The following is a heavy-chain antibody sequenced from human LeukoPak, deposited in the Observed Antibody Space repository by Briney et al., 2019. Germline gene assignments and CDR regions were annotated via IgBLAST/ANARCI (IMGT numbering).Heavy chain of an antibody. CDR1: GGTFSSYA. CDR3: ARRGAFGYSSGREDY. Sequence: ASVKVSCKASGGTFSSYAISWVRQAPGQGLEWMGGIIPIFGTANYAQKFQGRVTTTADESTSTAYMELSSLRSEDTAVYYCARRGAFGYSSGREDYWGQGTLVTVSS. V-gene: IGHV1-69*13. CDR2: IIPIFGTA. D-gene: IGHD6-19*01. J-gene: IGHJ4*02.